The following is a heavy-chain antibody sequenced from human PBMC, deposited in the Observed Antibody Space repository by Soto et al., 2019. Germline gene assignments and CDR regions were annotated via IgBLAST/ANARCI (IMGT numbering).Heavy chain of an antibody. CDR3: ARALGQAYFDY. Sequence: PGESLKTSFKGSGYSFTRYWIGWVRQMPGKGLEWMGIIYPGDSDTRYSPSFQDQVTISADKSISTAYLQWSSLKASDTAMYYCARALGQAYFDYWGQGTLVTVSS. D-gene: IGHD7-27*01. CDR2: IYPGDSDT. V-gene: IGHV5-51*01. J-gene: IGHJ4*02. CDR1: GYSFTRYW.